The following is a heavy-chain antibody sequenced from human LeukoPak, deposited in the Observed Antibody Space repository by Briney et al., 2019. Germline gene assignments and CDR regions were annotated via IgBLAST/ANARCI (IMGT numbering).Heavy chain of an antibody. J-gene: IGHJ4*02. D-gene: IGHD5-12*01. CDR2: PIGSSGST. Sequence: PGGSLRLSCAASGFTSINYAMNWVRQAPGKGLEWVSVPIGSSGSTDYADSVKGRFTISRDTSKNTVFLQMDSLRAEDTAIYYCAKGAYDYIEMGYFDSWGQGSLVTVSS. V-gene: IGHV3-23*01. CDR1: GFTSINYA. CDR3: AKGAYDYIEMGYFDS.